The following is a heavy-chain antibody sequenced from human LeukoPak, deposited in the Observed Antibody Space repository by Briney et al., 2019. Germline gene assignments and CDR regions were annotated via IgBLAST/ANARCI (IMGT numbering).Heavy chain of an antibody. J-gene: IGHJ5*02. CDR1: GYTFTSHF. CDR3: ARDNSVGGTAWWFDP. V-gene: IGHV1-46*01. CDR2: INPSGSST. D-gene: IGHD1-26*01. Sequence: ASVKVSCKASGYTFTSHFMHWVRQAPGQGLEWMGLINPSGSSTSYAQKFQGRLSLTRDMSTSTDYMELSSLRSEDTAVYYCARDNSVGGTAWWFDPWGQGTLVTVSS.